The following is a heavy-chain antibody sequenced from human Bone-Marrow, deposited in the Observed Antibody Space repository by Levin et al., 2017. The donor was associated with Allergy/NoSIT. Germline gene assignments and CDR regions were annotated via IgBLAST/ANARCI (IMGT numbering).Heavy chain of an antibody. CDR1: NGSISDYRDYY. Sequence: SETLSLTCTVSNGSISDYRDYYWSWIRQPAGKGLEWIGRFHTSGNTNYNPSLKSRVTMSLDTSKNLFSLRLTSVTAADSATYFCARDPPIAPLWFDLWGRGTLVTVSS. V-gene: IGHV4-4*07. CDR2: FHTSGNT. J-gene: IGHJ2*01. D-gene: IGHD2-15*01. CDR3: ARDPPIAPLWFDL.